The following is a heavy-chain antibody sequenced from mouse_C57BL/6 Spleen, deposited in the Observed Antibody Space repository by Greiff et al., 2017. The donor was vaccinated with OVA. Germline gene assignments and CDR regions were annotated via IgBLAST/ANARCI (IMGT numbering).Heavy chain of an antibody. Sequence: VKLMESGAELVKPGASVKISCKASGYAFSSYWMNWVKQRPGKGLEWIGQIYPGDGDTNYNGKFKGKATLTADKSSSTAYMQLSSLTSEDSAVYFCARWKSPYYFDYWGQGTTLTVSS. V-gene: IGHV1-80*01. CDR2: IYPGDGDT. CDR3: ARWKSPYYFDY. J-gene: IGHJ2*01. CDR1: GYAFSSYW.